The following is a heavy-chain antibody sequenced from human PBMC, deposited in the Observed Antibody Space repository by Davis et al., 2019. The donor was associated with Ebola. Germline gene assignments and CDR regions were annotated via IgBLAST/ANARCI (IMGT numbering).Heavy chain of an antibody. CDR1: GYTFTSYA. Sequence: AASVKVSCKASGYTFTSYAMHWVRQAPGQRLEWMGWINAGNGNTKYLQKFQGRVTITRDTSASTAYMELSSLRSEDTAVYYCARGDYYPPLDYWGQGTLVTVSS. CDR3: ARGDYYPPLDY. CDR2: INAGNGNT. D-gene: IGHD3-22*01. V-gene: IGHV1-3*01. J-gene: IGHJ4*02.